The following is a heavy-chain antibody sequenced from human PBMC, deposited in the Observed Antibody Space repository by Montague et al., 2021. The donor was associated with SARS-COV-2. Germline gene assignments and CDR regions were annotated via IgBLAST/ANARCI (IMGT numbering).Heavy chain of an antibody. CDR1: GFGFSRYW. Sequence: SLSLSWAASGFGFSRYWMTWVRQAPGKGLEWMANINQDGGEKYYVDSVKGRFTVSRDNAKNSLYLQLNSLRDEDTAVYYCATFKYCTTSTCAVEPYYYYYSGMDVWGQGTTVTVSS. CDR3: ATFKYCTTSTCAVEPYYYYYSGMDV. D-gene: IGHD2-8*01. CDR2: INQDGGEK. J-gene: IGHJ6*02. V-gene: IGHV3-7*01.